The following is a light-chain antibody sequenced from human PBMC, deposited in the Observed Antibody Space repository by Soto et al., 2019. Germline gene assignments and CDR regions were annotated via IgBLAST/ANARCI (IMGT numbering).Light chain of an antibody. CDR3: QQRSNWPPT. CDR1: QSVSSY. J-gene: IGKJ4*01. Sequence: EIVLTQSPATLSLSPGERATLSCRASQSVSSYLAWYQQKPGQAPRLLIYDASNRATGIPARFSGSGSGTEFTLTISSLEPEDFAVYYCQQRSNWPPTFGGGTQVEIK. V-gene: IGKV3-11*01. CDR2: DAS.